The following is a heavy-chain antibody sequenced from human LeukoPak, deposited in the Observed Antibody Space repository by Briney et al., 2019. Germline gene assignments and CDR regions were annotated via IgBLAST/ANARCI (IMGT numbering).Heavy chain of an antibody. J-gene: IGHJ4*02. V-gene: IGHV3-23*01. Sequence: GGSLRLSCAASGFTFSSYAMSWVRQAPGKGLEWVSAISGSGGSTYYVDSVKGRFTISRDNSKNTLYLQMNSLRAEDTAVYYCAKDLGSGWSPYYFDYWGQGTLVTVSS. CDR1: GFTFSSYA. D-gene: IGHD6-19*01. CDR3: AKDLGSGWSPYYFDY. CDR2: ISGSGGST.